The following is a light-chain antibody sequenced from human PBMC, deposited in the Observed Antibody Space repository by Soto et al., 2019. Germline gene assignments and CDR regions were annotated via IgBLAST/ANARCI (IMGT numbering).Light chain of an antibody. V-gene: IGKV1-27*01. CDR1: QGITNY. J-gene: IGKJ3*01. CDR2: AAS. CDR3: QKYNSVPFT. Sequence: DIEMTQSPSSLSASVGDRVTITCRASQGITNYLAWYQHKPGKVPKLLIYAASTLQSGVPSRFSGSGSGAGFTLTISSLQPEDVATYYCQKYNSVPFTFGPGTKVDIK.